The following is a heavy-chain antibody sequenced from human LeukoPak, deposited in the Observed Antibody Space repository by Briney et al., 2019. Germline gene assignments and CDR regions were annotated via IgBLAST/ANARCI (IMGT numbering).Heavy chain of an antibody. J-gene: IGHJ6*03. CDR2: ISSSSSYI. CDR3: AREGDLGVVFYYYYMDV. V-gene: IGHV3-21*01. CDR1: GFTFSSYS. D-gene: IGHD3-3*01. Sequence: PGGSLRLSCAASGFTFSSYSMNWVRQAPGKGLEWVSSISSSSSYIYYADSVKGRFTISRDNAKNSLYLQMNSLRAEDTAVYYCAREGDLGVVFYYYYMDVWGKGTTVTVSS.